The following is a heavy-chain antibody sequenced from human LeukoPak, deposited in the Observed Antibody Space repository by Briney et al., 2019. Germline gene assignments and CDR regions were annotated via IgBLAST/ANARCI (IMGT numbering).Heavy chain of an antibody. J-gene: IGHJ4*02. D-gene: IGHD3-3*01. V-gene: IGHV1-2*02. CDR1: GYTFTGYY. Sequence: GASVKVSCKASGYTFTGYYMHWVRQAPGQGLEWMGWINPNSGGTNYAQKFQGRVTMTRDTSISTAYIELSRLRSDDTAVYYCARALYDFWSGNYYFDYWGQGTLVTVSS. CDR3: ARALYDFWSGNYYFDY. CDR2: INPNSGGT.